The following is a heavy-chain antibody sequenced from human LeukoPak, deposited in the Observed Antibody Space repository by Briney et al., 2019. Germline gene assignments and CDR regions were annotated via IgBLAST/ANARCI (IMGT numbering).Heavy chain of an antibody. CDR3: ARGDGYNSYYYYYYMDV. Sequence: SETLSLTCTASGGSISSYYWSWIRQPPGKGLEWIGYIYYSGSTNYNPSLKSRVTISVDTSKNQFSLKLSSVTAADTAVYYCARGDGYNSYYYYYYMDVWGKGTTVTVSS. CDR1: GGSISSYY. V-gene: IGHV4-59*01. D-gene: IGHD5-24*01. J-gene: IGHJ6*03. CDR2: IYYSGST.